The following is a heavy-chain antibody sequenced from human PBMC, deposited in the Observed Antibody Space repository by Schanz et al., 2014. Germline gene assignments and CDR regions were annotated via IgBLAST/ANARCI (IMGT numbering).Heavy chain of an antibody. Sequence: VYLVQSGGGVVQPGRSLRLSCAASGFIFSTFGMQWVRQAPGKGLEWVAFLSFDSRHIYYADSVKGRFTISRDNAKSSLHLQMNSLRADDTAVYYCARDGVAATTDFEYWGQGALVTVSS. CDR2: LSFDSRHI. J-gene: IGHJ4*02. D-gene: IGHD1-1*01. CDR1: GFIFSTFG. V-gene: IGHV3-21*06. CDR3: ARDGVAATTDFEY.